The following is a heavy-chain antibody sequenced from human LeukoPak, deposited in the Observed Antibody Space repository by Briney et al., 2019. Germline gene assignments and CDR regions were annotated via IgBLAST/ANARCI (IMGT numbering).Heavy chain of an antibody. V-gene: IGHV4-39*01. Sequence: PSESLSLTCTVSGGSISSSSYYWGWIRQPPGKGLEWIGSIYYSGSTYYNPSLKSRVTISVDTSKNQFSLKLSSVTAADTAVYYCARRVYDFWSGYHYFDYWGQGTLVTVSS. CDR3: ARRVYDFWSGYHYFDY. CDR2: IYYSGST. D-gene: IGHD3-3*01. J-gene: IGHJ4*02. CDR1: GGSISSSSYY.